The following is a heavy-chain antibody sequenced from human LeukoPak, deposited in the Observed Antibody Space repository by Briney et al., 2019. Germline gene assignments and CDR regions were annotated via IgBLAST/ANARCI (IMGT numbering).Heavy chain of an antibody. CDR1: GFTFSGYE. CDR3: ARESGWFSYYLDY. CDR2: INSRGNTK. V-gene: IGHV3-48*03. D-gene: IGHD6-19*01. J-gene: IGHJ4*02. Sequence: GGSLRLSCAASGFTFSGYEMNWVRQAPGKGLEWVSYINSRGNTKYCADSVKGRFTISRDNAKNSLYLQMNSLRAEDRAVYYCARESGWFSYYLDYWGEGTLVTVSS.